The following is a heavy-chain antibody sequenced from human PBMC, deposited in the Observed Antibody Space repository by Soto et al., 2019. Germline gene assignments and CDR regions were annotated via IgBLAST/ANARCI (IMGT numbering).Heavy chain of an antibody. V-gene: IGHV4-39*01. CDR3: ASRECYERTCYRYFDY. D-gene: IGHD3-16*01. J-gene: IGHJ4*02. CDR1: DGSITSESYY. CDR2: MYSSGTI. Sequence: SETLSLTCTVSDGSITSESYYWGWLRQPPGKGPEWIGSMYSSGTIYYNWSLKSRVTISVDMSKNQFSLSLRFVTAADTAVYYCASRECYERTCYRYFDYWGQGALVTVSS.